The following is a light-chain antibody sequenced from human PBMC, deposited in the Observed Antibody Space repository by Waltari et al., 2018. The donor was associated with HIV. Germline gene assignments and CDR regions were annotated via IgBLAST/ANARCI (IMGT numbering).Light chain of an antibody. Sequence: DIVVTQSPPSLPVTPGEPAAISCRASQSLLHRSGYYYLHEYLQKPGQAQQLLIYLSSNRASEVPDRFSGSGSGTDFTLKISRVEAEDVGIYYCMQTLQTRTFGQGTRLDIK. CDR2: LSS. CDR1: QSLLHRSGYYY. CDR3: MQTLQTRT. J-gene: IGKJ5*01. V-gene: IGKV2-28*01.